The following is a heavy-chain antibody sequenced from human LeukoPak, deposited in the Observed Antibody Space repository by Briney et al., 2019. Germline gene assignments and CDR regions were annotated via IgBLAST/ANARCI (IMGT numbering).Heavy chain of an antibody. D-gene: IGHD1-26*01. V-gene: IGHV1-18*01. CDR1: GYTFTSYG. CDR2: ISAYNGNT. J-gene: IGHJ6*03. Sequence: GASVKVSCKASGYTFTSYGISWVRQAPGQGLEWMGWISAYNGNTNYAQKLQGRVTMTTDTSTSTAYMELRSLRSDDAAVYYCARDLKWEPLGPYYYMDVWGKGTTVTVSS. CDR3: ARDLKWEPLGPYYYMDV.